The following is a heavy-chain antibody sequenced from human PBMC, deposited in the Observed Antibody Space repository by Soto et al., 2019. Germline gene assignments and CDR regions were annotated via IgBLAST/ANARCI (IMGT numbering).Heavy chain of an antibody. J-gene: IGHJ3*01. Sequence: GASVKVSCKASGYTFTSYDINWVRQATGQGLEWMGWMNPNSGNTGYAQKFQGRVTMTRNTSISTAYMELSSLRSEDTAVYYCARFCSCTSCYVNDAFDFWGQGTM. V-gene: IGHV1-8*01. CDR3: ARFCSCTSCYVNDAFDF. CDR1: GYTFTSYD. D-gene: IGHD2-2*01. CDR2: MNPNSGNT.